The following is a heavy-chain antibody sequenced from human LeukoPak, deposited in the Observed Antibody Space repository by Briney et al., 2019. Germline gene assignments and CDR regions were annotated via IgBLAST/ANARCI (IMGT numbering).Heavy chain of an antibody. Sequence: GGSLRLSCAASGFTFSSYSINWVRQAPGKGLEWVSYISSSGSTIYYADSVKGRFTISRDNAKNSLYLQMNSLRAEDTAVYYCAELGITMIGGVWCKGTTVTISS. CDR2: ISSSGSTI. V-gene: IGHV3-48*04. D-gene: IGHD3-10*02. CDR3: AELGITMIGGV. CDR1: GFTFSSYS. J-gene: IGHJ6*04.